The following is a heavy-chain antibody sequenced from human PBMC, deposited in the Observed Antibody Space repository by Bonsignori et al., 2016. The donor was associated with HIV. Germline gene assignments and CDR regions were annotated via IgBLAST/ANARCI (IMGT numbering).Heavy chain of an antibody. CDR2: ISPSGDTT. CDR3: AGEPSGTGSFDF. J-gene: IGHJ4*02. D-gene: IGHD1-14*01. V-gene: IGHV1-46*01. Sequence: WVRQAPGQGLEWLGVISPSGDTTTYAQKFQARVTMTRDTSTSTVYMELSSLRSEDTAVYYCAGEPSGTGSFDFWGQGTLVTVSS.